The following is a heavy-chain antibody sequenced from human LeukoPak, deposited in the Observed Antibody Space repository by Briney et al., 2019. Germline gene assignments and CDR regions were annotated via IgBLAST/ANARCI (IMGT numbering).Heavy chain of an antibody. CDR2: IKSKTDGGTT. D-gene: IGHD2-2*01. V-gene: IGHV3-15*01. Sequence: GGSLRLSCAASGFTFSNAWMSWVRQAPGKGLEWVGGIKSKTDGGTTDYAAPVKGRFTISRDDSKNTLYLQMNSLKTEDTAVYYCTTAYCSSTSCYDYWGQGTLVTVSS. CDR3: TTAYCSSTSCYDY. CDR1: GFTFSNAW. J-gene: IGHJ4*02.